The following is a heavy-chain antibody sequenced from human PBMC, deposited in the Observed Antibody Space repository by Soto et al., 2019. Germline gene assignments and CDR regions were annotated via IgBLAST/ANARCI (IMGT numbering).Heavy chain of an antibody. V-gene: IGHV3-30*18. J-gene: IGHJ4*02. CDR1: GFTFSDYA. Sequence: VQLVESGGGVVQPGRSLRLSCAASGFTFSDYAMHWVRQAPGKGLVWVAVVSHDGRNTHYAVSVKGRFTISRDSSTNPVSLEMTSLRAEDTAVYYWAKGGRQWLVISEFNYWGQGALVTVSS. CDR2: VSHDGRNT. CDR3: AKGGRQWLVISEFNY. D-gene: IGHD6-19*01.